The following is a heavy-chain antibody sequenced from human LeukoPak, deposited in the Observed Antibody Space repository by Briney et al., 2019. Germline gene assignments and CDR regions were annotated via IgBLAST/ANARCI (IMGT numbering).Heavy chain of an antibody. CDR2: IYTSGST. CDR1: GGSISNYY. D-gene: IGHD1-26*01. V-gene: IGHV4-4*07. Sequence: SETLSPTCTVSGGSISNYYWSWIRQPAGKGLEWIGRIYTSGSTNYNPSLKSRVTMSVDTSKNQFSLKLSSVTAADTAVYYCASGIVGATYFDYWGQGTLVTVSS. CDR3: ASGIVGATYFDY. J-gene: IGHJ4*02.